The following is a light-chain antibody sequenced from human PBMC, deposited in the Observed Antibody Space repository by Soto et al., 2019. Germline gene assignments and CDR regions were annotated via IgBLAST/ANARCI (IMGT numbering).Light chain of an antibody. CDR2: YDN. Sequence: QSVLTQPPSVSEAPRQRVTISCSGSSSNIGNNAVNWYQQLPGKAPKLLMFYDNLLPSGVSDRFSGSKSGTSASLAISGLQSEDEADYYCAAWDESLNGYVFGTGTKVTVL. V-gene: IGLV1-36*01. CDR1: SSNIGNNA. J-gene: IGLJ1*01. CDR3: AAWDESLNGYV.